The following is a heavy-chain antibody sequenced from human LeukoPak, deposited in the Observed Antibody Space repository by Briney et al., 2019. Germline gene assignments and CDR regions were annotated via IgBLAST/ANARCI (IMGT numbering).Heavy chain of an antibody. CDR2: ISGSGAGA. CDR3: AREVDTAMVDWFDP. Sequence: GGSLRLSCAASGFMFSNYAMSWVRQAPGKELEGVSAISGSGAGAFYADSVKGRCTISRDNSKHTVYLQMNSLRAEDTAVYYCAREVDTAMVDWFDPWGQGTLVTVSS. CDR1: GFMFSNYA. J-gene: IGHJ5*02. V-gene: IGHV3-23*01. D-gene: IGHD5-18*01.